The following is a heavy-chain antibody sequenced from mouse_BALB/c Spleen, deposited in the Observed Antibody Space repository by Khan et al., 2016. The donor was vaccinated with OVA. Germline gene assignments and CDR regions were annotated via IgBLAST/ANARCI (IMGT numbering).Heavy chain of an antibody. V-gene: IGHV1-61*01. CDR2: IDPSDSET. CDR3: ARREKYGYDPSWFAY. CDR1: GYTFTSYW. Sequence: QVQLQQPGAELVRPGASVKLSCKASGYTFTSYWMNWVKQRPGQGLEWIGMIDPSDSETHYNQMFKDKATLTVDKSSRTANMQLSSLTSDDSAVXYCARREKYGYDPSWFAYWGQGTLVTVSA. D-gene: IGHD2-2*01. J-gene: IGHJ3*01.